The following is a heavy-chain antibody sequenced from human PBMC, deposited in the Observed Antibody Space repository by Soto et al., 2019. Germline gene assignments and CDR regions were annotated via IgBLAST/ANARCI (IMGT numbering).Heavy chain of an antibody. J-gene: IGHJ6*02. Sequence: GGSLRLSCAASGFTFSSYGMHWVRQAPGKGLEWVAVISYDGSNKYYADSVKGRFTISRDNSKNTLYLQMNSLRAEDTAVYYCAKIGGSGIPFAYYYYYGMDVWGQGTTVTVSS. CDR1: GFTFSSYG. CDR3: AKIGGSGIPFAYYYYYGMDV. CDR2: ISYDGSNK. V-gene: IGHV3-30*18. D-gene: IGHD3-10*01.